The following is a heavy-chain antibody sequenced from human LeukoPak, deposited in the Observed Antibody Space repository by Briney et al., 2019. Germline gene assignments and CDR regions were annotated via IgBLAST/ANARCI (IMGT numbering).Heavy chain of an antibody. D-gene: IGHD3-22*01. Sequence: SQTLSLTCTVSGGSISSGSYYWSWIRQPAGKGLEWIGRIYTSGSTNYNPSLKSRVTISVDTSKNQFSLKLSSVTAADTAVYYSARDHYYDSSGYYNWFDPWGQGTLVTVSS. CDR3: ARDHYYDSSGYYNWFDP. CDR2: IYTSGST. J-gene: IGHJ5*02. CDR1: GGSISSGSYY. V-gene: IGHV4-61*02.